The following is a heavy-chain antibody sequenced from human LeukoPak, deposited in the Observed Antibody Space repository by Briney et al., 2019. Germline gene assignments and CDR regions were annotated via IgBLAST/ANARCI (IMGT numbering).Heavy chain of an antibody. J-gene: IGHJ5*02. CDR3: ARETGAARTFDP. CDR1: GFTFSSYG. Sequence: SGGSLRLSCAASGFTFSSYGMHWVRQAPGKGLEWVAVIWYDGSNKYYADSVKGRFTISRDNSKNTLYLQMNSLRAEDTAVYYCARETGAARTFDPWGQGTLVTVSS. D-gene: IGHD6-6*01. CDR2: IWYDGSNK. V-gene: IGHV3-33*01.